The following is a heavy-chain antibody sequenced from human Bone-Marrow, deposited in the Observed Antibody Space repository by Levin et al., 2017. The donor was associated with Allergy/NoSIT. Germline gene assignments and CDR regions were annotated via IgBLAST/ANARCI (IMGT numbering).Heavy chain of an antibody. CDR3: GKLGVMDY. Sequence: SGGSLRLSCAASGFTFSNYAMNWVRQSPGKGLEWVSSISGGGDRSFYADSVKGRFAISRDNSQNILYLHLNNLRADDTAVYYCGKLGVMDYWGQGTLVTVSS. CDR1: GFTFSNYA. CDR2: ISGGGDRS. V-gene: IGHV3-23*01. J-gene: IGHJ4*02. D-gene: IGHD3-16*01.